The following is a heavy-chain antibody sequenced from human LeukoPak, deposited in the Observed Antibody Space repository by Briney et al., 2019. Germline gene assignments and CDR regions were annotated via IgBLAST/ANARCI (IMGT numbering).Heavy chain of an antibody. V-gene: IGHV1-2*02. CDR3: ARVVGGNYFDY. CDR1: GYTFTGYY. Sequence: ASVKVSCKASGYTFTGYYMHWVRQAPGQGLEWLGWINPNSGGTNYAQKFQGRVTVTRDTSISTAYMELSSLRSDDTAVYYCARVVGGNYFDYWGQGTLVTVSS. CDR2: INPNSGGT. D-gene: IGHD1-1*01. J-gene: IGHJ4*02.